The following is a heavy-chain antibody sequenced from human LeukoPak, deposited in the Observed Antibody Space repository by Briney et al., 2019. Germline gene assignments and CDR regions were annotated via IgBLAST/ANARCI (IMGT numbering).Heavy chain of an antibody. D-gene: IGHD1-26*01. CDR3: AGLVGRYSNGMYYYFDY. CDR1: GGSITSVNL. Sequence: SETLSLTCAVSGGSITSVNLWAWVRQPPGKGLEWVGEMYLSGTTTCNPSLRGRATISLDRSKNQVSLRLNSVTAADTAPYYCAGLVGRYSNGMYYYFDYWGQGILVTVSS. V-gene: IGHV4-4*02. J-gene: IGHJ4*02. CDR2: MYLSGTT.